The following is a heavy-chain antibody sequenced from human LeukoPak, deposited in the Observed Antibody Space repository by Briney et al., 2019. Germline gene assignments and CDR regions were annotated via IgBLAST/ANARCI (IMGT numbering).Heavy chain of an antibody. D-gene: IGHD1-1*01. Sequence: LPGGSLRLSCAASGFTFSSYSMNWVRQAPEKGLVWVSDIHPHGRYAAYADSVRGRFTISRDDAKNTLYLQMNSLTSEDTAVYYCVRGTNDWKGLDYWGQGTLVTASS. V-gene: IGHV3-74*03. CDR3: VRGTNDWKGLDY. CDR2: IHPHGRYA. J-gene: IGHJ4*02. CDR1: GFTFSSYS.